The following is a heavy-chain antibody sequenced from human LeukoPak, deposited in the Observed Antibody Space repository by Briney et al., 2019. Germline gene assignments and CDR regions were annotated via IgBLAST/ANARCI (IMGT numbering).Heavy chain of an antibody. CDR2: ISAYNGNT. CDR3: ARGHTIFGVDMGYWFGP. D-gene: IGHD3-3*01. Sequence: ASVKVSCKASGYTFTRYYMHWVRQAPGQGLEWMGWISAYNGNTNYAQKLQGRVTMTTDTSTSTAYMELRSLRSDDTAVYYCARGHTIFGVDMGYWFGPWGQGALVTVSS. CDR1: GYTFTRYY. V-gene: IGHV1-18*04. J-gene: IGHJ5*02.